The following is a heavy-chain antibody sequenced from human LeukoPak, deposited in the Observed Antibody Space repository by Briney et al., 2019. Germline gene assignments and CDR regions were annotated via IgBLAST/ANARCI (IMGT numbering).Heavy chain of an antibody. Sequence: SETLSLTCTVSGGSISSSSYYWGWIRQPPGKGLEWIGSIYYSGSTYYNPSLKSRVTISVDTSKNQFSLKLSSVTAADTAVYYCARRGPGSSSVRDDYWGQGTLVTVSS. J-gene: IGHJ4*02. D-gene: IGHD6-6*01. CDR1: GGSISSSSYY. CDR3: ARRGPGSSSVRDDY. V-gene: IGHV4-39*01. CDR2: IYYSGST.